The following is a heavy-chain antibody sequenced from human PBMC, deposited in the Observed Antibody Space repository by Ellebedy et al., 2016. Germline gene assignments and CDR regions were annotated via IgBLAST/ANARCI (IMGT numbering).Heavy chain of an antibody. V-gene: IGHV3-48*01. J-gene: IGHJ2*01. D-gene: IGHD3-9*01. CDR1: GFTFSSYC. CDR3: VRVGDVLTEDFDV. CDR2: ISSSSITI. Sequence: GESLKISCAPSGFTFSSYCMNWVRQAPGKGLEWVSFISSSSITIDYADSVRGRFTISRDNARDSLFLEMTTLSAEDTAVYYCVRVGDVLTEDFDVWGRGTLVTVSS.